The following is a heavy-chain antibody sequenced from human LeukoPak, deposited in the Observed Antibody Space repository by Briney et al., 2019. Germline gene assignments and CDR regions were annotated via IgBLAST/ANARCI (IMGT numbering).Heavy chain of an antibody. CDR1: GGTFSSNA. CDR3: ARGKGFVGHFDF. Sequence: ASVKVSCKASGGTFSSNAVSWVRQAPGQGLEWMGRIIPLLRTAEYAQKFQDRVTITADKSTSTAYMELSSLRPEDTAVYYCARGKGFVGHFDFWGQGTLVTVSS. V-gene: IGHV1-69*04. J-gene: IGHJ4*02. D-gene: IGHD3-3*01. CDR2: IIPLLRTA.